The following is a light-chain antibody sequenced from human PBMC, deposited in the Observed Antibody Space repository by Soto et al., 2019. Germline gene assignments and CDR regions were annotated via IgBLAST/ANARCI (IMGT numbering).Light chain of an antibody. CDR2: KVS. CDR3: TSYTGSSLV. CDR1: SSDIGRYNY. J-gene: IGLJ2*01. Sequence: QSVLTQPASVSASPGQSITISCTGTSSDIGRYNYVSWYQQHPGKAPKLIIYKVSHRPSGVSPHFSASKSGNTASLTISGLQAEDEADYFCTSYTGSSLVFGGGTQLTVL. V-gene: IGLV2-14*01.